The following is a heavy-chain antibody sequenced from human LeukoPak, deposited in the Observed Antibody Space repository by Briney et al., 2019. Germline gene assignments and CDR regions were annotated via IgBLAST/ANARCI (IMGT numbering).Heavy chain of an antibody. Sequence: GGSLRLSCAASGITFGNNWMHWVRQGPGKGLVWISRINSDGGGAIYADSVKGRFTVSRDNAKNTLYLQMSSLRAEDTAVYYCARDVPHNWFDTWGQGTLVTVSS. V-gene: IGHV3-74*01. CDR2: INSDGGGA. J-gene: IGHJ5*02. CDR3: ARDVPHNWFDT. CDR1: GITFGNNW.